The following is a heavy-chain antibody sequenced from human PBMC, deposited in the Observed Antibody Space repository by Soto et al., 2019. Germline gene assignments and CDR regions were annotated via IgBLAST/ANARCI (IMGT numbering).Heavy chain of an antibody. V-gene: IGHV4-59*01. CDR1: GGSMRNYF. CDR3: AAGEASSRNLAPYYLDF. J-gene: IGHJ4*02. CDR2: IHYSGXXXXXX. D-gene: IGHD6-13*01. Sequence: SETLSLTCTVSGGSMRNYFWTWIRQPPGKGLEWIGYIHYSGXXXXXXXXXXXXRSRVTISEDTSKNQFSLKLLSVTTADTAVYFCAAGEASSRNLAPYYLDFWGQGTLVTVSS.